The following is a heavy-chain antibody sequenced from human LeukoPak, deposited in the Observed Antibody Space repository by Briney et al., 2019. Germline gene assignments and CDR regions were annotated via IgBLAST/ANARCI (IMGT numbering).Heavy chain of an antibody. D-gene: IGHD3-10*01. CDR2: ISGSGGST. V-gene: IGHV3-23*01. Sequence: GGSLRLSCAASGFTFSSYAMSWVRQAPGKGLEWVSAISGSGGSTYYADSVKGRFTISRDNSKNTLYLQMNSLRAEDTAVYYCAKEAELLWFGERTGESDYWGQGTLVTVSS. CDR1: GFTFSSYA. J-gene: IGHJ4*02. CDR3: AKEAELLWFGERTGESDY.